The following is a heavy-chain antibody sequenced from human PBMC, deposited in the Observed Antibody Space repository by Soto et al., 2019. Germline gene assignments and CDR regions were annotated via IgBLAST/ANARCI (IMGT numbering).Heavy chain of an antibody. J-gene: IGHJ5*02. D-gene: IGHD6-6*01. CDR3: ARHYSAYSSSDWFDP. Sequence: QVQLQESGPGLVKPSETLSLTCTVSGGSISSYYWSWIRQPPGKGLEWIGYIYYRGSTDYNPSLKSRVTIPVDTSNIHFSLKLSSVTAADTAVYYCARHYSAYSSSDWFDPWGQGTLVTVSS. V-gene: IGHV4-59*08. CDR2: IYYRGST. CDR1: GGSISSYY.